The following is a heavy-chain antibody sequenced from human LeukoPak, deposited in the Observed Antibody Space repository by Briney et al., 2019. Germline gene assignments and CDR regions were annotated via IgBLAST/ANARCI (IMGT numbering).Heavy chain of an antibody. Sequence: PGGSLRLSCAASGFTFSSYSMNWVRQAPGKGLGWVSSISSSSSYIYYADSVKGRFTISRDNAKNSLYLQMNSLRAEDTAVYYCARVCSSTSCYSSWFDPWGQGTLVTVSS. J-gene: IGHJ5*02. CDR3: ARVCSSTSCYSSWFDP. D-gene: IGHD2-2*01. V-gene: IGHV3-21*01. CDR2: ISSSSSYI. CDR1: GFTFSSYS.